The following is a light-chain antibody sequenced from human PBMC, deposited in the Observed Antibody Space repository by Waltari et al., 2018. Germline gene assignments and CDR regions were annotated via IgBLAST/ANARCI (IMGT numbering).Light chain of an antibody. J-gene: IGKJ1*01. CDR3: QKYDRLPAT. CDR1: QSVSRF. V-gene: IGKV3-20*01. Sequence: SCRASQSVSRFLAWYQRKPGQAPRLLIYGASTRATGIPDRFSGSGSGTDFSLTISRLEPEDFAVYYCQKYDRLPATFGQGTKVEIK. CDR2: GAS.